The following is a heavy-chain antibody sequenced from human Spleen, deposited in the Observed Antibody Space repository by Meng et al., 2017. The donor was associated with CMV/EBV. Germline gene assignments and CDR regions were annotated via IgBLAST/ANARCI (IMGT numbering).Heavy chain of an antibody. CDR3: ARDNGQDDWLNDAFDI. D-gene: IGHD3-9*01. CDR2: IIPVSGIS. J-gene: IGHJ3*02. CDR1: GYNFTGYY. Sequence: SVKVSCKASGYNFTGYYIHWVRQAPGQGLEWMRGIIPVSGISEYAQKFEGRVTITADRSTSTAYMQLSSLRSEDTALYYCARDNGQDDWLNDAFDIWGQGTMVTVSS. V-gene: IGHV1-69*10.